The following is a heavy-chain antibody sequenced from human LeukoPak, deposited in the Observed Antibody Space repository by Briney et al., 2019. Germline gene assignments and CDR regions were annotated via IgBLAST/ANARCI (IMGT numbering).Heavy chain of an antibody. CDR2: ITSSSSYI. J-gene: IGHJ5*02. CDR1: GFTFSSYS. CDR3: ARDGKLLWFGEFEYWFDP. Sequence: GGSLRLSCAASGFTFSSYSMNWARQAPGKGLEWVSSITSSSSYIYYADSVKGRFTISRDNAKNSLYLQMNSLRAEDTAVYYCARDGKLLWFGEFEYWFDPWGQGTLVTVSS. V-gene: IGHV3-21*01. D-gene: IGHD3-10*01.